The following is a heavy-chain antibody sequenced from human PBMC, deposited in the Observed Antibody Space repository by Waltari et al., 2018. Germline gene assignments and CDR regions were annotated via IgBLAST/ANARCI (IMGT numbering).Heavy chain of an antibody. CDR2: SSVDKGQT. V-gene: IGHV1-18*01. J-gene: IGHJ4*02. CDR1: GYTFTTYG. D-gene: IGHD3-22*01. CDR3: ARVGGNRYYYDGRGFVYYFDY. Sequence: QVQLIQSGAEVKKPGASVKVSCKASGYTFTTYGITWVRQAPGQGLEWMGWSSVDKGQTSYAQKLQDRVTRTTETSTSTAYMELRSPTSDDTAVYYCARVGGNRYYYDGRGFVYYFDYWGQGTLVTVSS.